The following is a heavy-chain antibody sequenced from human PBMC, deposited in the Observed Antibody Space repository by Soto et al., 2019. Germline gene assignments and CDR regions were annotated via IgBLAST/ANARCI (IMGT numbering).Heavy chain of an antibody. J-gene: IGHJ5*02. CDR3: ARWGTRGGLDV. Sequence: QVQLVESGVGVVQPGTSLRLSCVGSGFTFRSFVIHWVRQAPGKGLEWVALTSYDGSNKYYDDSVTSRFTTSRDNSRNTVDLQKDSLSDEATAFYYCARWGTRGGLDVWGQGTLVSVSS. CDR1: GFTFRSFV. CDR2: TSYDGSNK. D-gene: IGHD3-16*01. V-gene: IGHV3-30*19.